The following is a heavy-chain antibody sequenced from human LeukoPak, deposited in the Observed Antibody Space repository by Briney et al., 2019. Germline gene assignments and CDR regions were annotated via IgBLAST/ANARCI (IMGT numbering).Heavy chain of an antibody. J-gene: IGHJ4*02. V-gene: IGHV3-66*01. CDR2: IYSGGST. CDR1: GFTVSGNY. D-gene: IGHD1-7*01. Sequence: PGGSLRLSCAASGFTVSGNYMTWVRQATGKGLECVSVIYSGGSTYYADSVEGRFTISRDNSKNTLYLHMNSLRAEDTAVYYCAGCRWNYHYFEHWGQGTLVTVSS. CDR3: AGCRWNYHYFEH.